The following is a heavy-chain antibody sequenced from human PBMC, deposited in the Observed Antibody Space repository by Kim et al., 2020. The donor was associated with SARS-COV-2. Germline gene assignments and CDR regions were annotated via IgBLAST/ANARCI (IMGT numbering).Heavy chain of an antibody. CDR1: GGSISSSSYY. J-gene: IGHJ6*02. Sequence: SETLSLTCTVSGGSISSSSYYWGWIRQPPGKGLEWIGSIYYSGSTYYNPSLKSRVTISVDTSKNQFSLKLSSVTAADTAVYYCARGAGYSSGWSVYYYYGMDVWGQGTTVTVSS. CDR3: ARGAGYSSGWSVYYYYGMDV. D-gene: IGHD6-19*01. V-gene: IGHV4-39*07. CDR2: IYYSGST.